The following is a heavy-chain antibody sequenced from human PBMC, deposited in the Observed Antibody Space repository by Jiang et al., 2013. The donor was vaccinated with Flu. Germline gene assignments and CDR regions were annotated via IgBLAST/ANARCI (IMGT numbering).Heavy chain of an antibody. Sequence: FTSYAMNWVRQAPGQGLEWMGWINTNTGNPTYAQGFTGRFVFSLDTSVSTAYLQISSLKAEDTAVYYCARDRMITFGGVIVPPSPFDYWGQGTLVTVSS. D-gene: IGHD3-16*02. J-gene: IGHJ4*02. CDR2: INTNTGNP. V-gene: IGHV7-4-1*02. CDR1: FTSYA. CDR3: ARDRMITFGGVIVPPSPFDY.